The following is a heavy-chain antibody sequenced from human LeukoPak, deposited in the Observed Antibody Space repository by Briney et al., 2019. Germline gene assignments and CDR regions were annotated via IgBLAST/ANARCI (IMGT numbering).Heavy chain of an antibody. V-gene: IGHV4-31*03. D-gene: IGHD4-11*01. J-gene: IGHJ5*02. CDR2: IYESGST. CDR3: ARVPKIRYSNYYSLSP. Sequence: NPSETLSLTCTVSGGSISSGGYYWSWLRQHPGKGLEWIAYIYESGSTYYNPSLKSRVTISGDTSKTQYSLKLSSVTAADTAVYYCARVPKIRYSNYYSLSPWGQGTLVTVSS. CDR1: GGSISSGGYY.